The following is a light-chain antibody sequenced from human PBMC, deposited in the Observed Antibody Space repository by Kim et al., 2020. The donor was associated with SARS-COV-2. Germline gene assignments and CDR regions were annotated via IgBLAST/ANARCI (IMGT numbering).Light chain of an antibody. J-gene: IGKJ1*01. CDR3: QQTSRAPRT. Sequence: DIQMTQSPSSLSASVGDRVTITCRASQGINNYLAWYQQKPGKVPKLLIYPASTLQSGVPSRFGGSGSGTDFTLTINSLQPEDVATYYCQQTSRAPRTFGQGTKVYIK. CDR2: PAS. CDR1: QGINNY. V-gene: IGKV1-27*01.